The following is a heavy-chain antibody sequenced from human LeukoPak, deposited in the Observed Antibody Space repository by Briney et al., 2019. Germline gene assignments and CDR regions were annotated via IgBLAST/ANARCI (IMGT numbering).Heavy chain of an antibody. CDR1: GYTFTSYY. D-gene: IGHD4-17*01. CDR2: INPSGGST. J-gene: IGHJ4*02. Sequence: ASVKVSCKASGYTFTSYYMHWVRQAPGQGLEWMGIINPSGGSTSYAQKFQGRVTMTRDTSTSTVYMELSSVRSEDTAVYYCARARSSVTTVTTPGYWGQGTLVTVSS. V-gene: IGHV1-46*01. CDR3: ARARSSVTTVTTPGY.